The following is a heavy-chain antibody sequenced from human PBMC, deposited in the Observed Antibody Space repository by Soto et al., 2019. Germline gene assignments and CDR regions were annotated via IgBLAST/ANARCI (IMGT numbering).Heavy chain of an antibody. J-gene: IGHJ6*02. D-gene: IGHD3-10*01. CDR3: ARGARRIRITMVRGAPPRDGMDV. CDR1: GLSFSGYY. Sequence: SETLSLTCAVYGLSFSGYYWSWIRQPPGKGLEWIGEINHSGSTNYNPSLKSRVTISVDTSKNQFSLKLSSVTAADTAVYYCARGARRIRITMVRGAPPRDGMDVWGQGTTVTVSS. V-gene: IGHV4-34*01. CDR2: INHSGST.